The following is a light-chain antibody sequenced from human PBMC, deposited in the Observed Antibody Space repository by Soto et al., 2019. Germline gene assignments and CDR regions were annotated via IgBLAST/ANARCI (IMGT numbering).Light chain of an antibody. Sequence: EIVMTQSPATLSVSPGERATLSCRASQSVSSNLAWYQQKHGQAPRLLIYGASTRATGIPARFSGSGSGTEFTFTISSLQSEDFAVYYCQQYNNWWTFGQGTKVEIK. J-gene: IGKJ1*01. V-gene: IGKV3-15*01. CDR3: QQYNNWWT. CDR2: GAS. CDR1: QSVSSN.